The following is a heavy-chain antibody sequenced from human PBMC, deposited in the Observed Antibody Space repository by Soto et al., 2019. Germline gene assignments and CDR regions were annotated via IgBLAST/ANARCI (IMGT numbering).Heavy chain of an antibody. CDR1: GGSITTHY. CDR3: TRANWYSEY. J-gene: IGHJ4*02. CDR2: IYYNGNT. V-gene: IGHV4-59*11. Sequence: QVQLQESGPGLVKPSETLSLTGTVSGGSITTHYGSWIRQPPGKGLEWIGYIYYNGNTNYNPSLKSRVTMSVDTSRNQISLKLTTVTTADTAVYYCTRANWYSEYWGQGTLVTVSS. D-gene: IGHD7-27*01.